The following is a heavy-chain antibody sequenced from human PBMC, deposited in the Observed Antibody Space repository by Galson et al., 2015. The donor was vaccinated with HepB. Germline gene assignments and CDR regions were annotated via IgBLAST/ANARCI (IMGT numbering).Heavy chain of an antibody. D-gene: IGHD3-22*01. Sequence: SVKVSCKASGYSFTGYYLHWVRQAPGQRLEWMGWINPNTGGINYAQNFQGRVTMTRDTSISTAYMELSRLRSDDTAVFYCAKTPTYDSSGPAFEIWGQGTLVTVSS. CDR2: INPNTGGI. J-gene: IGHJ3*02. CDR3: AKTPTYDSSGPAFEI. V-gene: IGHV1-2*02. CDR1: GYSFTGYY.